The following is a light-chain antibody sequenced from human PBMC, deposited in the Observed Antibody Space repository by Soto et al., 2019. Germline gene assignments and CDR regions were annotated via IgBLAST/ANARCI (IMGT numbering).Light chain of an antibody. CDR3: QSYDSSLSGYV. V-gene: IGLV1-40*01. Sequence: QSALTQPPSVSGAPGQRVTISCTWSNSNIGAHFDVHWYQQLPGTAPRLVIYGNTNRPSGVPDRFSGSKSGTSASLAITGLQAEDEADYYCQSYDSSLSGYVFGTGTKVTVL. J-gene: IGLJ1*01. CDR1: NSNIGAHFD. CDR2: GNT.